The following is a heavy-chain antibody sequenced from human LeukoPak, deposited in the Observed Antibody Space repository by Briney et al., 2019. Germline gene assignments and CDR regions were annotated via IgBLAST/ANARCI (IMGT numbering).Heavy chain of an antibody. V-gene: IGHV1-2*02. J-gene: IGHJ4*02. D-gene: IGHD3-16*02. CDR1: GYTFTSYY. CDR3: ARAPSYRYNYFDY. Sequence: GASXXVSCKASGYTFTSYYMHWVRQAPGQGVEGRGGMNTNSGGTNYAKKFQGRVTITRDTSISKAYMELSRLRSDDTPVYFCARAPSYRYNYFDYWGQGTLVTVSS. CDR2: MNTNSGGT.